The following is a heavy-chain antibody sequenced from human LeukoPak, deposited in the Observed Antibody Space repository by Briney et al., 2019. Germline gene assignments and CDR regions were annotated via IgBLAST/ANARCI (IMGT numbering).Heavy chain of an antibody. D-gene: IGHD3-3*01. Sequence: GGSLRLSCAPSGFTFSRHGMHWVRQAPGKGLEWVAIISNDGSRKYYAHSVEGQFTISRDNSKNTLYLQMDSLRAEDTAVYYCARDRAWNYFDYWGQGTLVTVSS. CDR3: ARDRAWNYFDY. V-gene: IGHV3-30*03. CDR2: ISNDGSRK. J-gene: IGHJ4*02. CDR1: GFTFSRHG.